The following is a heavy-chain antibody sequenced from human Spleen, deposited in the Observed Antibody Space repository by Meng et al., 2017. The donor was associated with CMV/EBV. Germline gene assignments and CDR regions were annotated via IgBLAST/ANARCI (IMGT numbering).Heavy chain of an antibody. Sequence: GSLRLSCSVSGASIRSGDYYWGWIRQSPGKGLEWIANTHYSGSTFYNPSLKSRVTISLDTSKNKFSLKLRSVTAADTAVYYCARDRVWRALREYDYGMDVWGQGTMVTVSS. D-gene: IGHD3-3*01. J-gene: IGHJ6*02. CDR1: GASIRSGDYY. CDR3: ARDRVWRALREYDYGMDV. V-gene: IGHV4-39*07. CDR2: THYSGST.